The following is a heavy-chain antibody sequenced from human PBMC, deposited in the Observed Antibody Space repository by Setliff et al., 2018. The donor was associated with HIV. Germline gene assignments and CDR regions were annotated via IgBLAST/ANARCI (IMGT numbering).Heavy chain of an antibody. J-gene: IGHJ5*01. D-gene: IGHD1-26*01. CDR3: ARGVGSSWFDS. V-gene: IGHV1-2*02. Sequence: GASVKVSCKASGYTFTGYYMHWVRQAPGQGLEWMGWINTNSGDTKYAQKFQGRVTMTRDTSISTAFMDLSSLRSDDTAMYYCARGVGSSWFDSRGQGTLVTVSS. CDR2: INTNSGDT. CDR1: GYTFTGYY.